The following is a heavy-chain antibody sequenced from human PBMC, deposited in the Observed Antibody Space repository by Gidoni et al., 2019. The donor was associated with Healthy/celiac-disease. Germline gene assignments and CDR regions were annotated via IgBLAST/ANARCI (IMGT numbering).Heavy chain of an antibody. V-gene: IGHV1-69*02. Sequence: QVQLVQSGAEVKKPGSSVKVYCKASGGTFSSYTSSWVRQAPGQGLEWMGRIIPILGIANYAQKFQGRVTITADKSTSTAYMELSSLRSEDTAVYYCARGPGGGTAHLDYWGQGTLVTVSS. CDR2: IIPILGIA. D-gene: IGHD2-15*01. CDR1: GGTFSSYT. CDR3: ARGPGGGTAHLDY. J-gene: IGHJ4*02.